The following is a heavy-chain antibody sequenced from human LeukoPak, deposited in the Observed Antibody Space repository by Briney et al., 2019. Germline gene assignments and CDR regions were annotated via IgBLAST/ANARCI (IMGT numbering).Heavy chain of an antibody. CDR1: GFTFSNYS. CDR2: IRSDSSYT. D-gene: IGHD6-13*01. Sequence: GGSLRLSCVGSGFTFSNYSMNWARRAPGKELEWVSCIRSDSSYTYHTDSVRGRFTISRDSAKNSLYLQMNSLRAEDTAVYFCATERDSSSWSYAFDIWGQGTLVTVSS. V-gene: IGHV3-21*01. CDR3: ATERDSSSWSYAFDI. J-gene: IGHJ3*02.